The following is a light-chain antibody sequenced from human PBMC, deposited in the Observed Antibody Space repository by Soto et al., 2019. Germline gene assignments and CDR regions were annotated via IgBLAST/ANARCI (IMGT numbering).Light chain of an antibody. CDR3: QQYNSYSWT. CDR2: DAS. J-gene: IGKJ1*01. Sequence: DIRMTQSPSSLSASVGDRVTITCRASQSISSYLNWYQQKPGKAPNLLIYDASSLESGVPSRFSGSGSGTEFTLTISSLQPDDFATYYCQQYNSYSWTFGQGTKVDIK. CDR1: QSISSY. V-gene: IGKV1-5*01.